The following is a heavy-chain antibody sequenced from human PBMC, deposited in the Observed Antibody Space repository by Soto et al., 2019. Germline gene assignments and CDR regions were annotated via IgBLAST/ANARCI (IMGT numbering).Heavy chain of an antibody. CDR2: VSHDGVDN. V-gene: IGHV3-30*18. D-gene: IGHD2-15*01. J-gene: IGHJ5*02. CDR3: AKLIGGVKASGGTGNWIDP. CDR1: GFMFSGYG. Sequence: QVQLVESGGGVVQPGGSLRLSCAASGFMFSGYGMHWIRQAPGKGLEWVAVVSHDGVDNYYGDSGMGRCTVSRDDSKNTLFLQIDRVTADDSGVYYCAKLIGGVKASGGTGNWIDPWGQGTLVTVSS.